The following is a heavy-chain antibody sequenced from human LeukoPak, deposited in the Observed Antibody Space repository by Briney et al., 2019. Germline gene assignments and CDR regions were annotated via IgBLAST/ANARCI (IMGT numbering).Heavy chain of an antibody. D-gene: IGHD3-16*01. CDR2: IVSGGSGT. J-gene: IGHJ5*02. CDR3: AKTQANYAYRSGPNWFDP. V-gene: IGHV3-23*01. Sequence: GGSLRLSCAASGFTFSSYAMSWVRQAPGKGLEWVSSIVSGGSGTYSAVSVRGRFTISRDNSNNTLHLQMNSLRAEDTAVYYCAKTQANYAYRSGPNWFDPWGQGTLVTVSS. CDR1: GFTFSSYA.